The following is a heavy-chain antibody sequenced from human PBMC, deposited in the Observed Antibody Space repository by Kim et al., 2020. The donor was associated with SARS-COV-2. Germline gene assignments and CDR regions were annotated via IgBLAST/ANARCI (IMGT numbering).Heavy chain of an antibody. D-gene: IGHD3-10*01. CDR2: ISYDGSNK. V-gene: IGHV3-30*18. J-gene: IGHJ6*02. Sequence: GGSLRLSCAASGFTFSSYGMHWVRQAPGKGLEWVAVISYDGSNKYYADSVKGRFTISRDNSKNTLYLQMNSLRAEDTAVYYCAKDRFGGYYGSGSYYITYYYSGMDVWGQGTTVTVSS. CDR1: GFTFSSYG. CDR3: AKDRFGGYYGSGSYYITYYYSGMDV.